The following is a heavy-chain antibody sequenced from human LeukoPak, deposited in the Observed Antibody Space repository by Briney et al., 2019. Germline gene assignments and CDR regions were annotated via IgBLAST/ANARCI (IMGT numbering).Heavy chain of an antibody. CDR1: GYDFITYS. CDR2: INPKSGGT. CDR3: ARQNDAFDI. V-gene: IGHV1-2*04. J-gene: IGHJ3*02. Sequence: ASVKVSCKASGYDFITYSIHWVRQAPGQGLEWMGWINPKSGGTKYARKFQGWVTLTRDTSISTAYLQWSSLKASDTAMYYCARQNDAFDIWGQGTMVTVSS.